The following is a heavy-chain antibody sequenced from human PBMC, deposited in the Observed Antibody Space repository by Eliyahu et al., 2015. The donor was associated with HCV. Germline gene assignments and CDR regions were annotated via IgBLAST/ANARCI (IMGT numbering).Heavy chain of an antibody. D-gene: IGHD2-2*01. Sequence: EVLLVESGGGXVKPGGSLRLXCAASGFTFTSYCMNWVRQAPGKGLEWVSGINAPSNYIKYADSVKGRFTIFRDNAKNSLYLQMSSLRVEDTAVYFCARGHCGSNGCYFEPIDYWGQGTLVSVSS. J-gene: IGHJ4*02. CDR3: ARGHCGSNGCYFEPIDY. V-gene: IGHV3-21*02. CDR1: GFTFTSYC. CDR2: INAPSNYI.